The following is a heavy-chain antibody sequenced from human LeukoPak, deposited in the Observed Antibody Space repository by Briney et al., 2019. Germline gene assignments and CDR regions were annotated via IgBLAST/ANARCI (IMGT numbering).Heavy chain of an antibody. D-gene: IGHD2-15*01. V-gene: IGHV4-34*01. CDR3: ARHYSLGRVSWFDP. J-gene: IGHJ5*02. CDR1: GGSFSGYY. CDR2: ISHSGST. Sequence: SETLSLTCAVYGGSFSGYYWSWIRQPPGKGLEWIGEISHSGSTNYNPSLKSRVTISVDTSKNQFSLKLSSVTAADTAVYYCARHYSLGRVSWFDPWGQGTLVTVSS.